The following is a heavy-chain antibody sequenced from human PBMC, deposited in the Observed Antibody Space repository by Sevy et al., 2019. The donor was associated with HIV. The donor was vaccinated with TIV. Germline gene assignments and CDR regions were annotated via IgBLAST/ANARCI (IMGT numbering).Heavy chain of an antibody. CDR3: ANTPFMDFWNDYYSFYFDF. J-gene: IGHJ4*02. Sequence: GGSLRLSCAAAGFNFNNYAMTWVRQAPGKGLEWVSGISFSGSKTYYAESVKGRFAISRDPFKNTLYLQMNNVRVEDTAVYFCANTPFMDFWNDYYSFYFDFWGQGTLVTVSS. V-gene: IGHV3-23*01. CDR1: GFNFNNYA. CDR2: ISFSGSKT. D-gene: IGHD3-3*01.